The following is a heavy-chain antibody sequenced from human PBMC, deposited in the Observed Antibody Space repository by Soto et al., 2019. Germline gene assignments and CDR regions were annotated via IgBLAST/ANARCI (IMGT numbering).Heavy chain of an antibody. D-gene: IGHD1-26*01. CDR3: AKRQLATRPWGPAFDV. J-gene: IGHJ3*01. CDR2: ISGSGDST. Sequence: PGGSLRLSCGASGFTFSSFAMSWVRQAPGKGLEWVSAISGSGDSTFYPDSVKGRFTISRDNSKNTLYLQMNSLRAEDTAVYYCAKRQLATRPWGPAFDVWGQGTMVTVSS. CDR1: GFTFSSFA. V-gene: IGHV3-23*01.